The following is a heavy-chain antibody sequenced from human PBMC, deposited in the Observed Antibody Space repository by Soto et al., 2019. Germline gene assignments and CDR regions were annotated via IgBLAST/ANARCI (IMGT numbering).Heavy chain of an antibody. CDR1: GFTFSDYY. CDR2: ISSSGSTI. CDR3: AREGRIAAPSPHKINYYYGMDV. V-gene: IGHV3-11*01. Sequence: QVQLVESGGGLVKPGGSLRLSCAASGFTFSDYYMSWIRQAPGKGLAWVSYISSSGSTIYYADSVKGRFTISRDNAKNSRYLQMNSLRAEDTAVYYCAREGRIAAPSPHKINYYYGMDVWGQGTTVTVSS. D-gene: IGHD6-6*01. J-gene: IGHJ6*02.